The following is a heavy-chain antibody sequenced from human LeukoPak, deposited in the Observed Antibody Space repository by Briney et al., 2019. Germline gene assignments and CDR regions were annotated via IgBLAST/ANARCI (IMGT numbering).Heavy chain of an antibody. Sequence: SSETLSLTCSVFDGSISNYFGSWIRQPPGKGLEWIGYAYYSGSTTYNPSLESRVTISVDTSKNQFSLKLTAVTAADTAVYCCARNSAVATSRSWFDPWGQGTLATVSS. D-gene: IGHD6-19*01. CDR2: AYYSGST. J-gene: IGHJ5*02. CDR1: DGSISNYF. CDR3: ARNSAVATSRSWFDP. V-gene: IGHV4-59*08.